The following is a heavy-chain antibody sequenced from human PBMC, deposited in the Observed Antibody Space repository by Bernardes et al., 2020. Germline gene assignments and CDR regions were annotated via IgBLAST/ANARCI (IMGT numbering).Heavy chain of an antibody. CDR3: ARGKWNGRSWFDP. D-gene: IGHD1-1*01. Sequence: SDTLCLTCAVYGDFFSSDYWNWIRQPPGKGLEWIGDINHSGNTNYNPSLKRRVTISLDTSKNQFSLKLSSVTAANTAVYYCARGKWNGRSWFDPWGQGTLVTVSS. CDR2: INHSGNT. J-gene: IGHJ5*02. CDR1: GDFFSSDY. V-gene: IGHV4-34*01.